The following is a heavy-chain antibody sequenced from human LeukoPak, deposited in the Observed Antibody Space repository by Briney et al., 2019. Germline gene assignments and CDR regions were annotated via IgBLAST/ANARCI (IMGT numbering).Heavy chain of an antibody. CDR1: GVTFSRYS. Sequence: GGTLRLSCAASGVTFSRYSMNWVRQAPGKGEEWGSSISSTSTYIYSADSVKGRFTISPDNAKNSLYLQITSLRAEDTAMYYCARLVWDTTPADGDIVSWGQGTLLIVSS. CDR3: ARLVWDTTPADGDIVS. CDR2: ISSTSTYI. V-gene: IGHV3-21*01. D-gene: IGHD1-1*01. J-gene: IGHJ4*02.